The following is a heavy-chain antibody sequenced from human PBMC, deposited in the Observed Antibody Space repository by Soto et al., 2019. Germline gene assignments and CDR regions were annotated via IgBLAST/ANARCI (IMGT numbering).Heavy chain of an antibody. J-gene: IGHJ4*02. V-gene: IGHV3-30*18. D-gene: IGHD3-16*01. CDR3: AKVKNPYTFGGQGFDY. CDR2: ISYDGSNK. CDR1: GFTFSSYG. Sequence: QVQLVESGGGVVQPGRSLRLSCAASGFTFSSYGMHWVRQAPGKGLEWVAVISYDGSNKYYADSVKGRFTISRDNSKNTLYLQMNSLSAEDTAVYYCAKVKNPYTFGGQGFDYWGQGTLVTVSS.